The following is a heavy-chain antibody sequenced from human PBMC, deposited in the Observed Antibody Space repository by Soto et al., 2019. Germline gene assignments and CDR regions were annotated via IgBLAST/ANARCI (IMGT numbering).Heavy chain of an antibody. Sequence: GGSLRLSCAASGFTFSSYAMHWVRQAPGKGLEWVAVISYDGSNKYYADSVKGRFTISRDNSKNTLYLQMNSLRAEDTAVYYCARGAYCSGGSCWPYGMDVWGQGTTVTVSS. V-gene: IGHV3-30-3*01. J-gene: IGHJ6*02. CDR2: ISYDGSNK. D-gene: IGHD2-15*01. CDR3: ARGAYCSGGSCWPYGMDV. CDR1: GFTFSSYA.